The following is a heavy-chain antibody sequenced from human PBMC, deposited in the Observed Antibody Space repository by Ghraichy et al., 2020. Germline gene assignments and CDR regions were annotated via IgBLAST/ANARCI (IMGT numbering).Heavy chain of an antibody. D-gene: IGHD3-22*01. Sequence: LLLTCAASGFTVSSNYMSWVRQAPGKGLEWVSVIYSGGSTYYADSVKGRFTISRDNSKNTLFLLMNSLRAEDTAVYYCASNFYDSSGPIIDDAFDIWGQGTMVTVSS. CDR1: GFTVSSNY. CDR2: IYSGGST. J-gene: IGHJ3*02. CDR3: ASNFYDSSGPIIDDAFDI. V-gene: IGHV3-66*01.